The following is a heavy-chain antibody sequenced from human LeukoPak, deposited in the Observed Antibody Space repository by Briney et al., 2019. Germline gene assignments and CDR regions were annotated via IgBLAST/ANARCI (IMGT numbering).Heavy chain of an antibody. V-gene: IGHV3-15*01. Sequence: GGSLRLSCAASGFNFINAWMSWVRQAPGKGLEWVGRIKSKSDGGTIDYTAPVTGRFTISRDDSKNTLYLQMNSLKIEDTALHYCICESEPLWGQGALVTVSS. CDR2: IKSKSDGGTI. J-gene: IGHJ4*02. CDR1: GFNFINAW. CDR3: ICESEPL.